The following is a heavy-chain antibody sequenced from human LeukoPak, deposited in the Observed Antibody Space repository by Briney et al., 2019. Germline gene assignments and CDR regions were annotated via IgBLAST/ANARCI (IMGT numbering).Heavy chain of an antibody. CDR2: ISSSSSDI. V-gene: IGHV3-21*01. J-gene: IGHJ3*02. CDR1: GFTFSSYS. CDR3: ARGRRLDYGDYVFLHDAFDI. D-gene: IGHD4-17*01. Sequence: PGGSLRLSCAASGFTFSSYSMNWVRQAPGKGLEWGSSISSSSSDIYYADSVKGRFTISRDNAKNSLYLQMNSLRAEDTAVYYCARGRRLDYGDYVFLHDAFDIWGQGTMVTVSS.